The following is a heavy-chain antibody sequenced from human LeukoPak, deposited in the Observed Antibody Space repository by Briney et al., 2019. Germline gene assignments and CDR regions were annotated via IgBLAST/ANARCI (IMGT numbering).Heavy chain of an antibody. CDR2: IYYSGST. Sequence: PSETLSLTCTVSGGSISSSSYYWGWIRQPPGKGLEWIGSIYYSGSTYYNPSLKSRVTISVDTSKNQFSLKLSSVTAADTAVYYCARRESRYYYYYYMDVWGKGTTVTISS. D-gene: IGHD2/OR15-2a*01. CDR3: ARRESRYYYYYYMDV. V-gene: IGHV4-39*01. CDR1: GGSISSSSYY. J-gene: IGHJ6*03.